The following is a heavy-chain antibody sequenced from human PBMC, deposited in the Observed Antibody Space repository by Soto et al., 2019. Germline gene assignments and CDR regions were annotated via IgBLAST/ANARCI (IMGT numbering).Heavy chain of an antibody. CDR1: GGSFSGYY. V-gene: IGHV4-34*01. D-gene: IGHD1-26*01. J-gene: IGHJ4*02. Sequence: SETLSLTCAVYGGSFSGYYWSWIRQPPGKGLEWIGEINHSGSTNYNPSLKSRVTISVDTSKNQFSLKLSSVTAADTAVYYCARAGWELLREYTYDYWGQGTLVTVSS. CDR3: ARAGWELLREYTYDY. CDR2: INHSGST.